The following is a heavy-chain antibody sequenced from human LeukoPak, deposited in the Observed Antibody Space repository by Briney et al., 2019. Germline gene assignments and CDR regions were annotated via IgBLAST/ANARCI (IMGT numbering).Heavy chain of an antibody. J-gene: IGHJ4*02. CDR3: ARVHRIAARSRYYFDY. CDR2: INHSEST. Sequence: SETLSLTCAVYGGSFSGYYWSWIRQPPGKGLEWIGEINHSESTNYNPSLKSRVTISVDTSKNQFSLKLSSVTAADTAVYYCARVHRIAARSRYYFDYWGQGTLVTVSS. D-gene: IGHD6-6*01. CDR1: GGSFSGYY. V-gene: IGHV4-34*01.